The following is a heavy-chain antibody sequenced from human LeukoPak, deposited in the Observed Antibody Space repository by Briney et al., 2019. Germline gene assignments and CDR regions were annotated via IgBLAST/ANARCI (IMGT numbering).Heavy chain of an antibody. J-gene: IGHJ4*02. V-gene: IGHV3-48*03. D-gene: IGHD3-22*01. CDR2: ISTSGSPI. CDR1: GFTFSSYE. Sequence: TGGSLRLSCAASGFTFSSYEMNWVRQAPGKGLEWVSYISTSGSPIYYGNSVEGRFTISRDNAKSSLYLQMNSLRAEDTALYYCARRGFYDTSGYLFDHWGQGTLVTVSS. CDR3: ARRGFYDTSGYLFDH.